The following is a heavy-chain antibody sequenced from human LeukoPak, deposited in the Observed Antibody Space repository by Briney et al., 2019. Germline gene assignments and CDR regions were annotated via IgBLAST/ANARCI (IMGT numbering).Heavy chain of an antibody. V-gene: IGHV3-74*01. J-gene: IGHJ4*02. Sequence: GGSLRLSCAASGFTFSSYWMHWVRQAPGKGPVWVARTNRDGSSTAYADSVKGRFTISKGNAKNTPYLLMNSLRAEDTAVYYCARDSVEWYIFDYWGQGTLVTVSS. D-gene: IGHD3-3*01. CDR1: GFTFSSYW. CDR2: TNRDGSST. CDR3: ARDSVEWYIFDY.